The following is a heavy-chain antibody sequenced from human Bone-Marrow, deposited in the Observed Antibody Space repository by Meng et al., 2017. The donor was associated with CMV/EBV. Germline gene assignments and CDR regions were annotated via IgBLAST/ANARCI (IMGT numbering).Heavy chain of an antibody. CDR3: TRAPTGTDNWFDP. D-gene: IGHD4-11*01. V-gene: IGHV1-2*02. Sequence: ASVKVSCKASGYTFTDYYVHWVRQAPGQGLEWVGCISPKSGGTNYAQKFQGRVTMTRDTSISTAYMELSRLRSDDTAVYYCTRAPTGTDNWFDPWGQRTLVTVSS. CDR2: ISPKSGGT. CDR1: GYTFTDYY. J-gene: IGHJ5*02.